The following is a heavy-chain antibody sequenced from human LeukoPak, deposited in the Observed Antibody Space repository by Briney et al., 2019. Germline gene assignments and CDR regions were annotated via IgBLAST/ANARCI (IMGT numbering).Heavy chain of an antibody. J-gene: IGHJ4*02. V-gene: IGHV4-61*02. Sequence: SETLSLTCTVSGGSISSGSYYWSWIRQPAGKGLEWIGRIYTSGSTNYNPSLKSRVTISVDTSKNQFSLKLSSVTAADTAVYYCARTLLWFGETWSYYFDYWGQGTLVTVSS. D-gene: IGHD3-10*01. CDR1: GGSISSGSYY. CDR3: ARTLLWFGETWSYYFDY. CDR2: IYTSGST.